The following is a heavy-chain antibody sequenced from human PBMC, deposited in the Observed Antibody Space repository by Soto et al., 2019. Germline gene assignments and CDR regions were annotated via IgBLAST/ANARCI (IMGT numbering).Heavy chain of an antibody. CDR1: GGTFSSYT. Sequence: QVQLVQSGAEVKKPGSSVKVSCKASGGTFSSYTISWVRQAPGQGLEWMGRIIPILGIANYAQKFQGRVTITADKSTSTAYMELSSLRSEDTAVYYCARLDNLPAARVGYGMDVWGQGTTVTVSS. CDR2: IIPILGIA. J-gene: IGHJ6*02. CDR3: ARLDNLPAARVGYGMDV. V-gene: IGHV1-69*02. D-gene: IGHD2-2*01.